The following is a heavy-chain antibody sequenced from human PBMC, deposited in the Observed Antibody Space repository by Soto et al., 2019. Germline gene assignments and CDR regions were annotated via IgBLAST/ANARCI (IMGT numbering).Heavy chain of an antibody. Sequence: QVELQESGPGLVKPSQTLSLTCTVSGGSISSGGYYWSWIRHHPGKGLEWIGYIYDGGSTYYNPSLRGRFTISVDTSKTKFPVRLSSVTAADTAVYYWASQPPGGYPDYWGRGTLVTVSS. J-gene: IGHJ4*02. CDR2: IYDGGST. CDR1: GGSISSGGYY. D-gene: IGHD6-19*01. V-gene: IGHV4-31*03. CDR3: ASQPPGGYPDY.